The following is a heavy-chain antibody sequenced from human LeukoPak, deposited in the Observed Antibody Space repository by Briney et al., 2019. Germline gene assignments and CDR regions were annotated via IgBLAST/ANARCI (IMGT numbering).Heavy chain of an antibody. D-gene: IGHD3-22*01. CDR3: ARAVSFGGYNY. V-gene: IGHV3-74*01. CDR1: GFTFSSYG. J-gene: IGHJ4*02. CDR2: INSDGSST. Sequence: GGSLRLSCAAAGFTFSSYGMHWVRQAPGKGLVWVSRINSDGSSTSYADSVKGRFTISRDNAKNTLDLQLNSLRAEDTAVYYCARAVSFGGYNYWGQGTLVTVSS.